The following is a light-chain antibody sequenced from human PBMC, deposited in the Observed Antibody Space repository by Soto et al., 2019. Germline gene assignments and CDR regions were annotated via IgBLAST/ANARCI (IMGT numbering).Light chain of an antibody. J-gene: IGKJ5*01. CDR2: AAS. CDR1: QGISSY. CDR3: QQLLSNPIT. Sequence: IKLNQSASFPSASVGDRVTITCRASQGISSYLAWYQQKPGKAPKLLIYAASTLQSGVPLRFSGSGSGTSFTLTISSLQPEDFATYYCQQLLSNPITFGQGTRLEIK. V-gene: IGKV1-9*01.